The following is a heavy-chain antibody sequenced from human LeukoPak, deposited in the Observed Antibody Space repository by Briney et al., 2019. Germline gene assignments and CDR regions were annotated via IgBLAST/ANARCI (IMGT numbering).Heavy chain of an antibody. V-gene: IGHV4-59*12. CDR1: GGSISSYY. CDR2: IYYSGST. D-gene: IGHD3-3*01. J-gene: IGHJ5*02. Sequence: SETLSLTCTVSGGSISSYYWSWIRQPPGKGLEWIGNIYYSGSTNYNPSLKSRVTISMDTSKNQFSLKLTSVTAADTAVFYCARDHYDFWSGYPPDRWFDPWGQGTLVTVSS. CDR3: ARDHYDFWSGYPPDRWFDP.